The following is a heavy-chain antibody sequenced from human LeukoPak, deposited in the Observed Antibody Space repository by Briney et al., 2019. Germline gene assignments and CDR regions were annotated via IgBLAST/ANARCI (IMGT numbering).Heavy chain of an antibody. V-gene: IGHV4-59*01. CDR1: GGSISSYY. CDR2: IYYSGST. J-gene: IGHJ5*02. Sequence: SETLSLTCTVSGGSISSYYWSWIRQPPGKGLEWIGYIYYSGSTNYNPSLKSRVTISVDTSKNQFSLKLSSVTAADTAVYYCARYIAAAANAWFDPWGQGTLVTVSS. D-gene: IGHD6-13*01. CDR3: ARYIAAAANAWFDP.